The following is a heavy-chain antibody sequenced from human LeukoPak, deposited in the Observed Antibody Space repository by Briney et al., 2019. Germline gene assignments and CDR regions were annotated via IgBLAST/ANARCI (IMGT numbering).Heavy chain of an antibody. J-gene: IGHJ3*02. CDR1: GGSISNFY. CDR3: ARQGFSVGSNYYFAFDI. D-gene: IGHD2-21*01. Sequence: SETLSRTGTVAGGSISNFYWSWLRQPPEKGLEWIGYIYYSGSTNYNPSLKSRVTMSVDTSKNQFSLKLNSVTAADTAVYYCARQGFSVGSNYYFAFDIWGQGTMVTVSS. CDR2: IYYSGST. V-gene: IGHV4-59*08.